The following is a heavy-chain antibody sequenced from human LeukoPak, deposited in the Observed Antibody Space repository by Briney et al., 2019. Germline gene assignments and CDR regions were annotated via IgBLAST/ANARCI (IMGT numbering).Heavy chain of an antibody. D-gene: IGHD3/OR15-3a*01. J-gene: IGHJ5*02. CDR2: IYHSGST. Sequence: SETLSLTCAVSGYSISSGYYWGWIRQPPGKGLEWIGSIYHSGSTHYNPSLKSRVTISVDTSKNQFSLKLSSVTAADTAVYYCARHVYGLVITYEWFDPWGQGTLVTVSS. CDR1: GYSISSGYY. CDR3: ARHVYGLVITYEWFDP. V-gene: IGHV4-38-2*01.